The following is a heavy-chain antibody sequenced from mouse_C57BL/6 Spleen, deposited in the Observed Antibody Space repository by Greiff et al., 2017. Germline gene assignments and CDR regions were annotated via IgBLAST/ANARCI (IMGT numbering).Heavy chain of an antibody. CDR2: ISYSGST. V-gene: IGHV3-1*01. CDR3: ARDMDGSSFDY. D-gene: IGHD1-1*01. Sequence: EVQRVESGPGMVKPSQSLSLTCTVTGYSITSGYDWHWIRHFPGNKLEWMGYISYSGSTNYNPSLKSRISITHDTSKNHFFLKLNSVTTEDTATXYCARDMDGSSFDYWGQGTTLTVSS. CDR1: GYSITSGYD. J-gene: IGHJ2*01.